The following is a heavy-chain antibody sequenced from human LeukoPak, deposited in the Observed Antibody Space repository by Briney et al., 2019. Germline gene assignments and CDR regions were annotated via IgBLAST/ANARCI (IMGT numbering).Heavy chain of an antibody. D-gene: IGHD5-18*01. CDR3: ARDTVDTLDY. CDR2: ISSGGST. V-gene: IGHV3-53*01. J-gene: IGHJ4*02. Sequence: GGCLRLSCAASGFTVSSNYMSWVRQAPGKGLEWVSVISSGGSTYYADSVKGRFTISRDNAKNTLYLQMNSLGAEDTAVYYCARDTVDTLDYWGQGTLVTVSS. CDR1: GFTVSSNY.